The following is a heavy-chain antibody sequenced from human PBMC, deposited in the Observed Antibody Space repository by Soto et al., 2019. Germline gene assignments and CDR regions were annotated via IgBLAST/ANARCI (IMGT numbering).Heavy chain of an antibody. CDR1: GFDFSNAW. V-gene: IGHV3-15*01. CDR3: TTDAPWVGDTIVDP. CDR2: IKSQTDGGTT. Sequence: GVSLRLSCSVSGFDFSNAWMSWVRQAPGKGLEWVGRIKSQTDGGTTDFAAPVKGRFTLSRDDSRSTLYLQMNRLKTDDTAVYYCTTDAPWVGDTIVDPWGQGDLVTVSA. J-gene: IGHJ5*02. D-gene: IGHD1-26*01.